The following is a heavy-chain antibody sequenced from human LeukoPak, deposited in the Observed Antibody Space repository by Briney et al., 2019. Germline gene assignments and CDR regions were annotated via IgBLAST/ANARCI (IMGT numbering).Heavy chain of an antibody. Sequence: GRSLRLSCAASGFTISSYAMHWVRQAPGKGLEWVAVMSYDGNNKYYADAVKGRFTISRDNSKNTLYLQMNSLRAEDTAVYYCAKAEFGHSYGYAYFDYWGQGTLVTVSS. CDR1: GFTISSYA. D-gene: IGHD5-18*01. V-gene: IGHV3-30*18. CDR3: AKAEFGHSYGYAYFDY. CDR2: MSYDGNNK. J-gene: IGHJ4*02.